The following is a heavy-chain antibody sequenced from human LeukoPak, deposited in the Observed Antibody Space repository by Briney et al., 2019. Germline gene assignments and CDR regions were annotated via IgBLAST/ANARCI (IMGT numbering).Heavy chain of an antibody. V-gene: IGHV4-34*01. D-gene: IGHD1-26*01. CDR3: ARGSPSGSYSHY. J-gene: IGHJ4*02. Sequence: PSETLSLTCAVYGGSFSGYYWSWIRQPPGKGLEWIGEINHSGSTNYNPSLKSRVTISVDTSKNQFSLKLSSVTAADTAVYYCARGSPSGSYSHYWGQGTLVTVTS. CDR1: GGSFSGYY. CDR2: INHSGST.